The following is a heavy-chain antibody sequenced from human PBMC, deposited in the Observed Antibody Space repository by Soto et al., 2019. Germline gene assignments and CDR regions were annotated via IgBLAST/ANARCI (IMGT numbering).Heavy chain of an antibody. CDR2: IIPILGIA. CDR3: ARGGGYRANDAFDI. D-gene: IGHD5-18*01. J-gene: IGHJ3*02. Sequence: QVQLVQSGAEVKKPGSSVNVSCKASGGTFSSYTISWVRQAPGQGLEWMGRIIPILGIANYAQKFQGRVTITADKSTSTAYRELSSLRYEDTAVYYCARGGGYRANDAFDIWGQGTMVTVSS. V-gene: IGHV1-69*02. CDR1: GGTFSSYT.